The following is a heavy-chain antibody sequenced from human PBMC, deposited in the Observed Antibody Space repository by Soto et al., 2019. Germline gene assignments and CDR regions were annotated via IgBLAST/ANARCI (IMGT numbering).Heavy chain of an antibody. J-gene: IGHJ5*02. CDR2: ISAYNGNT. D-gene: IGHD3-10*01. CDR3: ARDRYYYGSGSYYISWFDP. V-gene: IGHV1-18*04. CDR1: GYTFTTYG. Sequence: GASVKVSCKTSGYTFTTYGVSWVRQAPGQGLEWMGWISAYNGNTNYAQKLQGRVTMTTDTSTSTAYMELRGPRSDDTAVYYCARDRYYYGSGSYYISWFDPWGQGTLVTVSS.